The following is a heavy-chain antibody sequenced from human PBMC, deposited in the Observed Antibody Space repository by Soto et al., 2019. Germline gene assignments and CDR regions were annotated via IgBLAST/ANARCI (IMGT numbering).Heavy chain of an antibody. CDR3: TRDFSYYDYSGSSGYYYYYYGMDV. D-gene: IGHD2-15*01. J-gene: IGHJ6*02. CDR1: GFTFSSYD. Sequence: GGSLRLSCAASGFTFSSYDMNWVRQTTGKGLEWVSYISSSGTTNYYAAVVKGRITISKDNTNNSLHQKMNRLSAEDPADYYCTRDFSYYDYSGSSGYYYYYYGMDVWGQGTTVTVSS. V-gene: IGHV3-48*03. CDR2: ISSSGTTN.